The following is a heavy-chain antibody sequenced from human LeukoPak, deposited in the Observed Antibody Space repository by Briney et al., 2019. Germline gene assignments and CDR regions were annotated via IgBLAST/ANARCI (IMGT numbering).Heavy chain of an antibody. V-gene: IGHV1-69*13. J-gene: IGHJ6*02. CDR3: ARDIVVVTAKGEDYYYGMDV. CDR2: IIPIFGTA. Sequence: SVKVSCKASGGTFSSYAISWVRQAPGQGLEWMGGIIPIFGTANYAQKFQGRVTITADESTSTAYMELSSLRSEDTAVYYCARDIVVVTAKGEDYYYGMDVWGQGTTVTVSS. D-gene: IGHD2-21*02. CDR1: GGTFSSYA.